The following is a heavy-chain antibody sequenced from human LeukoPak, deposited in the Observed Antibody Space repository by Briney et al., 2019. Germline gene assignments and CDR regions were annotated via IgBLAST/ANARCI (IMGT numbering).Heavy chain of an antibody. V-gene: IGHV1-18*01. CDR3: ARENYDILTGYYYFDY. J-gene: IGHJ4*02. CDR2: ISAYNGNT. Sequence: ASVKVSCKASGYTFTSYGIGWVRQAPGQGLEWMGWISAYNGNTNYAQKLQGRVTMTTDTSTSTAYMELRSLRSDDTAVYYCARENYDILTGYYYFDYWGQGTLVTVSS. D-gene: IGHD3-9*01. CDR1: GYTFTSYG.